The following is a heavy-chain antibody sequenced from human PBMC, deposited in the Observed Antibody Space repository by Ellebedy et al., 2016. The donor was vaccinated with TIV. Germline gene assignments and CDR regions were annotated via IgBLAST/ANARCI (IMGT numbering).Heavy chain of an antibody. CDR2: SSGTGANA. V-gene: IGHV3-23*01. Sequence: PGGSLRLSCAASGFTLSTYAMSWVRQAPRQGLEWVAASSGTGANADHADSVKGRSTISRDNSRNTLYLEMNSLRVEDTALYYCVRDGYNNIPFDCWGQGALVTVSS. CDR1: GFTLSTYA. CDR3: VRDGYNNIPFDC. D-gene: IGHD5-24*01. J-gene: IGHJ4*02.